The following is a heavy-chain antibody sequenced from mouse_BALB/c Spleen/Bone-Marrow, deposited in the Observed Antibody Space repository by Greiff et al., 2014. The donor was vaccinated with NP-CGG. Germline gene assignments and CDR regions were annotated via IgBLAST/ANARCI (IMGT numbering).Heavy chain of an antibody. CDR1: GFTFSDYY. V-gene: IGHV5-4*02. CDR2: ISDGGSYT. J-gene: IGHJ3*01. CDR3: ARDTYYGSSPFAY. Sequence: EVMLVESGGGLVKPGGSLKLSCAASGFTFSDYYMYWVRQTPEKRLEWVATISDGGSYTYYPDSVKGRFTISRDNAKNNLYLQMSSLKSEDTAMYYCARDTYYGSSPFAYWGQGTLVTVSA. D-gene: IGHD1-1*01.